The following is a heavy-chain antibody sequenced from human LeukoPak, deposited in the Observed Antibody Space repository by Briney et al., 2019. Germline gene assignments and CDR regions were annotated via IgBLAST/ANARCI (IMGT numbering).Heavy chain of an antibody. CDR1: GFTFSSYS. CDR3: ARETMEAFDI. CDR2: IGSSSSSI. Sequence: GGSLRLSCAASGFTFSSYSMNWVRQAPGKGLEWVSSIGSSSSSIYYADSVKGRFTIPRDNPKNSLYLQLNSLRAEDTAVYYCARETMEAFDIWGQGTMITVSS. J-gene: IGHJ3*02. D-gene: IGHD3-10*01. V-gene: IGHV3-21*01.